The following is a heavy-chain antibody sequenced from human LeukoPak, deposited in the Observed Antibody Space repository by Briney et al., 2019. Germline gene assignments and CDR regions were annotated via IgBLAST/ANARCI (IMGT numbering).Heavy chain of an antibody. J-gene: IGHJ4*02. CDR3: ALSSGDTAMGKTTFDY. CDR2: IYYSGST. D-gene: IGHD5-18*01. Sequence: PSETLSLTCTVSGGSISSSSYYWGWIRQPPGKGLEWIGSIYYSGSTYYNPSLKSRVTISVDTSKNQFSLKLSSVTAADTAVYYCALSSGDTAMGKTTFDYWGQGTLVTVSS. V-gene: IGHV4-39*07. CDR1: GGSISSSSYY.